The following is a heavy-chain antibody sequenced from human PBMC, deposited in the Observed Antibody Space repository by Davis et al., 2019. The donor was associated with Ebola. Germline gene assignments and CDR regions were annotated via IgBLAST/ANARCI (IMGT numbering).Heavy chain of an antibody. V-gene: IGHV4-61*01. D-gene: IGHD3-10*01. J-gene: IGHJ4*02. CDR3: ARYPAQYASGSSSAVDY. CDR2: IYYSGST. CDR1: GYSISSGYY. Sequence: MPSETLSLTCTVSGYSISSGYYWGWIRQPPGKGLEWIGYIYYSGSTNYNPSLKSRVTISVDTSKNQFSLKLSSVTAADTAVYFCARYPAQYASGSSSAVDYWGQGTLVTVSS.